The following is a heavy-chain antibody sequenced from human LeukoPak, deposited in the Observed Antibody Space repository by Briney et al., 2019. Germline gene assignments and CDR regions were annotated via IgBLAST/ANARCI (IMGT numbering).Heavy chain of an antibody. Sequence: PSETLSLTRTVSGASITSYYWTWIRQPPGKELEWIGNIYTSADINFNPSLKSRVTISLDASKRQFSLRLNSVSAADTAIYYCARSPFVGGVGATSWYFDLWGRGALVTVSS. CDR2: IYTSADI. V-gene: IGHV4-4*09. D-gene: IGHD1-26*01. CDR1: GASITSYY. CDR3: ARSPFVGGVGATSWYFDL. J-gene: IGHJ2*01.